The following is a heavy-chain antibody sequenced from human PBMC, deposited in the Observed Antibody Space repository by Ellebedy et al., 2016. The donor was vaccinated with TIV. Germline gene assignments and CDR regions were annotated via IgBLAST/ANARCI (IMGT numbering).Heavy chain of an antibody. CDR3: AGGISVAGTSLGF. Sequence: GESLKISCAASGFTFSSYSMNWVRQAPGKGLEWVAVISYDGSNKYYADSVKGRFTISRDNSKNTLYLQMNSLRAEDTAVYYCAGGISVAGTSLGFWGQGTLVTVSS. V-gene: IGHV3-30*03. D-gene: IGHD6-19*01. CDR2: ISYDGSNK. CDR1: GFTFSSYS. J-gene: IGHJ4*02.